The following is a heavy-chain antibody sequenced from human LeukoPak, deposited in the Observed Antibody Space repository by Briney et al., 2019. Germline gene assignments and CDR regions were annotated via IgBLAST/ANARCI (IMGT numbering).Heavy chain of an antibody. CDR2: MNPNSGNT. Sequence: GASVKVSCKASGYTFTSYDINWVRQATGQGLEWMGWMNPNSGNTGYAQKFQGRVTMTRNTSISTAYMELSSLRSDDTAVYYCARREQWLVGDDYWGQGTLVTVSS. V-gene: IGHV1-8*01. J-gene: IGHJ4*02. CDR1: GYTFTSYD. CDR3: ARREQWLVGDDY. D-gene: IGHD6-19*01.